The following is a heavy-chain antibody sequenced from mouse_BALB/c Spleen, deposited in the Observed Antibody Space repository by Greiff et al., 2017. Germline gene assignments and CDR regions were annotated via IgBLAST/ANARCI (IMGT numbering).Heavy chain of an antibody. J-gene: IGHJ2*01. V-gene: IGHV3-6*02. CDR1: GYSITSGYY. Sequence: DVKLVESGPGLVKPSQSLSLTCSVTGYSITSGYYWNWIRQFPGNKLEWMGYISYDGSNNYNPSLKNRISITRDTSKNQFFLKLNSVTTEDTATYYCARDGVLLRFFDYWGQGTTLTVSS. CDR2: ISYDGSN. CDR3: ARDGVLLRFFDY. D-gene: IGHD1-1*01.